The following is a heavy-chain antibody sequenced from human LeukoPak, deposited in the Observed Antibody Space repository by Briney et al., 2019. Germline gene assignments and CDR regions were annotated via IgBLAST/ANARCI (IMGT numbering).Heavy chain of an antibody. Sequence: GASVKVSSKASGGTFSSYAISWVRQAPGQGLEWMGGIIPIFGTANYAQKFQGRVTITADKSTSTAYMELSSLRSEDTAVYYCARDPSSPRTVDIVATLRGWFDPWGQGTLVTVSS. J-gene: IGHJ5*02. CDR1: GGTFSSYA. V-gene: IGHV1-69*06. D-gene: IGHD5-12*01. CDR2: IIPIFGTA. CDR3: ARDPSSPRTVDIVATLRGWFDP.